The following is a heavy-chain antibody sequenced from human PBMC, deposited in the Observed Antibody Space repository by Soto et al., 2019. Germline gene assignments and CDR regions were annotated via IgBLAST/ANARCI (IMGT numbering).Heavy chain of an antibody. J-gene: IGHJ3*02. CDR2: ISWNSGSI. Sequence: GGSLRLSCAASGFTFDDYAMHWVRQAPGKGLEWVSGISWNSGSIGYADSVKGRFTISRDNAKNSLYLQMNSLRAEDTALYYCARGYCSSTSCYGSDAFDIWGQGTMVTVSS. CDR1: GFTFDDYA. D-gene: IGHD2-2*01. V-gene: IGHV3-9*01. CDR3: ARGYCSSTSCYGSDAFDI.